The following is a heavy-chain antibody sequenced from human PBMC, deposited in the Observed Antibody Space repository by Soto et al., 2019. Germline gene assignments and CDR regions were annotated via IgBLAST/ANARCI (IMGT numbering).Heavy chain of an antibody. D-gene: IGHD3-22*01. CDR2: ISYDGSNK. CDR3: AKDLRSSSDSLGDSSGYYPDFDY. V-gene: IGHV3-30*18. Sequence: GGSLRLSCAASGFTFSSYGMHWVRQAPGKGLEWVAVISYDGSNKYYADSVKGRFTISRDNSKNTLYLQMNSLRAEGTAVYYCAKDLRSSSDSLGDSSGYYPDFDYWGQGTLVTVSS. CDR1: GFTFSSYG. J-gene: IGHJ4*02.